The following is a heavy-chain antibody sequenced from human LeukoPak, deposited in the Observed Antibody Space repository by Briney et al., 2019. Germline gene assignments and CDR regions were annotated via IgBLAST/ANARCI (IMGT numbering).Heavy chain of an antibody. D-gene: IGHD2-15*01. Sequence: SETLSLTCTVSGGSISSYYWSWIRQPPGKGLEWIGEINHSGSTNYNPSLKSRVTISVDTSKNQFSLKLSSVTAADTAVYYCARIGYCSGGSCRADWFDPWGQGTLVTVSS. CDR1: GGSISSYY. V-gene: IGHV4-34*01. J-gene: IGHJ5*02. CDR2: INHSGST. CDR3: ARIGYCSGGSCRADWFDP.